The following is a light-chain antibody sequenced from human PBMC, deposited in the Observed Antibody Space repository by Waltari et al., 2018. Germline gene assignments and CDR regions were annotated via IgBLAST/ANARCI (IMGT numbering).Light chain of an antibody. CDR2: GAS. Sequence: EIVLTQSPGTLSLSPGDRATLSCRASQSVSRTVAGYQQNPGQDPSLLIYGASSRATGVPDRFSGSGSGTDFSLTISRLEPEDFAVYYCQHYVTLPVTFGQGTKVEIK. CDR1: QSVSRT. J-gene: IGKJ1*01. CDR3: QHYVTLPVT. V-gene: IGKV3-20*01.